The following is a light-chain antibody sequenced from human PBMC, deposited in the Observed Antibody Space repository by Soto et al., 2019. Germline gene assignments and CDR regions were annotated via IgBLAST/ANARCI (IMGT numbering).Light chain of an antibody. CDR1: QSVSSSY. CDR3: QQYGSSPQRT. CDR2: GAS. Sequence: EIVLTQSPGTLSLSPGERATLSCRASQSVSSSYLAWYQQKPGQAPRLLIYGASSRATGIPDRFNGSGSGTDLTLTISRLEPEDFAVDYCQQYGSSPQRTFGRGTQVEIK. V-gene: IGKV3-20*01. J-gene: IGKJ1*01.